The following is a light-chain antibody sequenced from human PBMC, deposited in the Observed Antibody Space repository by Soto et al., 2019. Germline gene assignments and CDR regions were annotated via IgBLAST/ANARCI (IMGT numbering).Light chain of an antibody. CDR3: HQHGGSPET. J-gene: IGKJ5*01. V-gene: IGKV3-15*01. CDR2: GAS. CDR1: QSVNSN. Sequence: ETVMTQSPATLSVSPGERATLSCRASQSVNSNLAWYQQKLGQAPRVLIFGASTRATGIPARFSGSGSGTEFILTIRGLEPEDSGIYHCHQHGGSPETFGQGTRLEIK.